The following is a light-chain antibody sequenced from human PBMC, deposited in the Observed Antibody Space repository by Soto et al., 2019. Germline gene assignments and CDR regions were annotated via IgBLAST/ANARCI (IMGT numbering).Light chain of an antibody. CDR1: QSVSSSH. Sequence: EIVLTQSPGTLSLSPGERATLSCRASQSVSSSHLAWYQQKPGQAPRLLIYGASSRATGIPDRFSGSGSGTDFTLTISRLEPEDFAVYYCQHYCSSTRTFGQGTKLEIK. CDR3: QHYCSSTRT. J-gene: IGKJ2*01. CDR2: GAS. V-gene: IGKV3-20*01.